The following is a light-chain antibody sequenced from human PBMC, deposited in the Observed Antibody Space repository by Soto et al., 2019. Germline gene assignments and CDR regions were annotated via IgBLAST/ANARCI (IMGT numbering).Light chain of an antibody. CDR2: DAS. V-gene: IGKV3-20*01. CDR3: QQYGRSPPSWT. J-gene: IGKJ1*01. CDR1: QSVSSSY. Sequence: EIVLTQSPGTLSLSPGERATLSCRASQSVSSSYLAWYQQKPGQPPRLLISDASSRATGIPDRFSGSGSGTDFTLTLSSLEPEDFAVYYCQQYGRSPPSWTFGQGTKVEIK.